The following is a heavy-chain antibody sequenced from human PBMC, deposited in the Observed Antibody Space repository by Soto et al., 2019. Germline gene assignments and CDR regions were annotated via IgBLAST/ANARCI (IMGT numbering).Heavy chain of an antibody. J-gene: IGHJ4*02. CDR3: ARGSPGPVDH. CDR2: MNPYSGDT. CDR1: GYTFTNFH. D-gene: IGHD3-10*01. Sequence: QVQLVQSGAEVRKPGASVKVSCKASGYTFTNFHFNWVRQATGQGLEWIGWMNPYSGDTGYAQNCQGRVNMTRDTSINTAYMEMPSLTSDDTAVYYCARGSPGPVDHWGQGTPVTVSS. V-gene: IGHV1-8*02.